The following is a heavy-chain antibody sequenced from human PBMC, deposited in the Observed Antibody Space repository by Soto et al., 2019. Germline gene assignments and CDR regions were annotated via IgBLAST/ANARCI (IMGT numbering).Heavy chain of an antibody. CDR3: AKARSGFYLYYFDY. CDR2: ISGSGSST. Sequence: PGGSLRLSCAASGFIFSSYAMNWVRQTPGKWLEWVSGISGSGSSTYYADSVKGRFTISRDNSKKTLYLQMTSLRAEDTAVYYCAKARSGFYLYYFDYWGQGTLVTVSS. D-gene: IGHD3-22*01. V-gene: IGHV3-23*01. J-gene: IGHJ4*02. CDR1: GFIFSSYA.